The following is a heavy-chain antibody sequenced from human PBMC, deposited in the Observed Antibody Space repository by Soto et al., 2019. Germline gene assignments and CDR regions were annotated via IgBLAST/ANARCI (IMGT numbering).Heavy chain of an antibody. CDR2: IYSGGST. CDR1: GFTVSSNY. J-gene: IGHJ4*02. D-gene: IGHD3-9*01. CDR3: ASMSTYLTVPFDY. V-gene: IGHV3-66*01. Sequence: EVQLVESGGGLVQPGGSLRLSCAASGFTVSSNYMSWVRQAPGKGLEWVSVIYSGGSTYYAGSVMGRFTISRDNSKNTLDLQMNSLRAEDTAVYYCASMSTYLTVPFDYWGQGTLVTVSS.